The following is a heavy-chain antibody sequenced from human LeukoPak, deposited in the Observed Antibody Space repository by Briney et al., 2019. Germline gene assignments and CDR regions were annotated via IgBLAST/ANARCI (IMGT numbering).Heavy chain of an antibody. CDR2: ICGTGGST. Sequence: PGGSLRLSCAASGFTFSSYAMPWLRQARGKGGEGVSVICGTGGSTLYADSVQGRFTTSRDNSKNMLYLQMNSLRAEDTAVYYCAKSKYEYNYGQDAFEIWGQGTMVTVSS. D-gene: IGHD5-18*01. J-gene: IGHJ3*02. CDR3: AKSKYEYNYGQDAFEI. V-gene: IGHV3-23*01. CDR1: GFTFSSYA.